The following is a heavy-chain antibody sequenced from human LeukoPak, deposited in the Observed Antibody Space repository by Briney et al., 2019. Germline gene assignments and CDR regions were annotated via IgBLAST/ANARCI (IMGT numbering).Heavy chain of an antibody. V-gene: IGHV3-64D*06. J-gene: IGHJ4*02. CDR1: GFTFSSYV. CDR2: ISSNGGST. Sequence: PGGSLRLSCSASGFTFSSYVMHWVRQAPGKGLEYVSAISSNGGSTYYADSVKGRFTISRDNSKNTLYLQMSSLRAEDTAVYYCVKLSSGYSGDFWGQGTLVTVSS. CDR3: VKLSSGYSGDF. D-gene: IGHD3-22*01.